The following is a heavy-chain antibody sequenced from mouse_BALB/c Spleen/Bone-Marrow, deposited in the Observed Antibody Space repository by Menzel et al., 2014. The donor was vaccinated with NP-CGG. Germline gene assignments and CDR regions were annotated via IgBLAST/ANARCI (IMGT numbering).Heavy chain of an antibody. CDR1: GFTFTDYY. CDR3: ARDEKVRIYWYFDV. D-gene: IGHD2-14*01. Sequence: EVKLVESGGGLVQPGGSLRLSCATSGFTFTDYYMSWVRQPPGKALEWLGFIRNKANGYTTEYSASVKGRFTISRDNSQSILYLQMNTLRAEDSATYYCARDEKVRIYWYFDVWGAGTTVTVFS. V-gene: IGHV7-3*02. CDR2: IRNKANGYTT. J-gene: IGHJ1*01.